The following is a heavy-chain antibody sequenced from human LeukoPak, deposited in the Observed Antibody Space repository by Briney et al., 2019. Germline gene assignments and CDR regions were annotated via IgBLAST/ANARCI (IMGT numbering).Heavy chain of an antibody. V-gene: IGHV1-24*01. D-gene: IGHD3-16*01. CDR3: ATSHRGGFDY. CDR1: GYTLTELS. J-gene: IGHJ4*02. Sequence: ASVTVSCKVSGYTLTELSMHWVRQAPGKGLEWMGGFDPEDGETIYAQKFQGRVTMTEDTPTDTAYMELSSLRSEDTAVYYCATSHRGGFDYWGQGTLVTVSS. CDR2: FDPEDGET.